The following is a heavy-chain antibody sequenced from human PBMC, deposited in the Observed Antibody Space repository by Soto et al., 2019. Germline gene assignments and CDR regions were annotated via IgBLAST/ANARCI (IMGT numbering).Heavy chain of an antibody. V-gene: IGHV3-74*01. CDR3: AIGLYYYDSSGFWGY. D-gene: IGHD3-22*01. J-gene: IGHJ1*01. CDR1: GFTFSSYW. Sequence: GGSLRLSCAASGFTFSSYWMHWVRQTPEKGLVWVSHIDSDGSSTTYADSVKGRFTISRDNAKNTLYLQMNSLRAEDTAVYYCAIGLYYYDSSGFWGYWGQGTLVTVSS. CDR2: IDSDGSST.